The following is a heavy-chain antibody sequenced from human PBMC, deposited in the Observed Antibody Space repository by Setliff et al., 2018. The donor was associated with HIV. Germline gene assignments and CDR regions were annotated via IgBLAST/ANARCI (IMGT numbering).Heavy chain of an antibody. V-gene: IGHV4-31*03. CDR1: GGSISRFPYY. J-gene: IGHJ6*03. CDR2: IYYNGIT. CDR3: ARTIPLAGSDMDL. D-gene: IGHD6-19*01. Sequence: SETLSLTCTVSGGSISRFPYYWTWIRHHPERGLEWIGYIYYNGITYYSPSLRSRVTISIDTSRNEFSLKLSSVTAADTAVYYCARTIPLAGSDMDLWGKGTTVTVSS.